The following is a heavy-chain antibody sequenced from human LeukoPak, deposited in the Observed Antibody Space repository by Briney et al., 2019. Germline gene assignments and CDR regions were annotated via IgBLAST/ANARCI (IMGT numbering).Heavy chain of an antibody. Sequence: AASVKVSCKASGYTFTGYYMHWVRQAPGQGREWMGIIDPTGGTTSSAQKFQDRLTMTRDTSTSTVYMELSSLRSGDTALYYCARGGRRYSSGQGYWGQGTLVTVSS. J-gene: IGHJ4*02. CDR3: ARGGRRYSSGQGY. D-gene: IGHD6-19*01. CDR2: IDPTGGTT. CDR1: GYTFTGYY. V-gene: IGHV1-46*01.